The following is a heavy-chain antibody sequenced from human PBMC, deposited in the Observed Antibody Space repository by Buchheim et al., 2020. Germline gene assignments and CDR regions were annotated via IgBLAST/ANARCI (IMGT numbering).Heavy chain of an antibody. CDR3: TSPKLAVAGTFYYYGMDV. D-gene: IGHD6-19*01. CDR1: GFTFSNAW. CDR2: IKSKTDGGTT. V-gene: IGHV3-15*01. Sequence: EVQLVESGGGVVKPGGSLRLSCAASGFTFSNAWMSWVRQAPGKGLEWVGRIKSKTDGGTTDYAAPVKGRFTISRDASKNTVYLQMSSLKTEDTAVYYCTSPKLAVAGTFYYYGMDVWGQGTT. J-gene: IGHJ6*02.